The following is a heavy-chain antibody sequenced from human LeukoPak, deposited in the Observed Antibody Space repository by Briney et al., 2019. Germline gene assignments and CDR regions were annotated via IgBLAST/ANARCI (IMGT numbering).Heavy chain of an antibody. CDR3: ARPETSSGWFYFDY. D-gene: IGHD6-19*01. CDR2: IYYSGST. CDR1: GGSISNYY. J-gene: IGHJ4*02. Sequence: SETLSLTCTVSGGSISNYYWSWIRQPPGRGLEWIGNIYYSGSTNYNPSLKSRVTISVDTSKYQFSLKLTSVTAADTAVYYCARPETSSGWFYFDYWGLGTLVTVSS. V-gene: IGHV4-59*08.